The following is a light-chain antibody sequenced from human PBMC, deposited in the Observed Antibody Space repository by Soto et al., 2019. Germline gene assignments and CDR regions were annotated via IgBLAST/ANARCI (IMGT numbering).Light chain of an antibody. CDR2: GAS. V-gene: IGKV3-20*01. J-gene: IGKJ3*01. CDR3: QQYGASPFT. CDR1: RDVYINA. Sequence: VVLTQSPATLSLSPGEPATLSCRASRDVYINALAWYQQKPVRTPTLLLYGASTRATGIPDRFSATGSGTEFSLNSSSVEPEDFAVYYCQQYGASPFTFGPGTRVEI.